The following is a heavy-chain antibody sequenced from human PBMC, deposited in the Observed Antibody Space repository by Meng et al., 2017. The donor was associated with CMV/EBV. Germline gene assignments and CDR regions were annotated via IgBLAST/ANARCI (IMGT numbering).Heavy chain of an antibody. Sequence: GESLKISCAASGFTFSGSATHWVRQASGKGLEWVSAISGSGGSTYYADSVKGRFTISRDNSKNTLYLQMNSLRAEDTAVYYCAKDAHIVVVPAALYYWGQGTLVTVSS. CDR1: GFTFSGSA. J-gene: IGHJ4*02. V-gene: IGHV3-23*01. CDR3: AKDAHIVVVPAALYY. D-gene: IGHD2-2*01. CDR2: ISGSGGST.